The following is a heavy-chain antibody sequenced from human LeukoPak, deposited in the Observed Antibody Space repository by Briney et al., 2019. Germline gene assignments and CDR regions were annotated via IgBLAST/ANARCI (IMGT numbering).Heavy chain of an antibody. CDR2: INHSGST. CDR1: GGSFSGYY. J-gene: IGHJ4*02. D-gene: IGHD2-2*01. CDR3: ARDRAYCSSSTCRQPFDY. Sequence: SETLFLTCAVYGGSFSGYYWSWIRQPPGKGLEWIGEINHSGSTNYNPSLKSRVSISVDTSKNQFTLKLSSVTAADTAVYYCARDRAYCSSSTCRQPFDYWGQGTLVTVSS. V-gene: IGHV4-34*01.